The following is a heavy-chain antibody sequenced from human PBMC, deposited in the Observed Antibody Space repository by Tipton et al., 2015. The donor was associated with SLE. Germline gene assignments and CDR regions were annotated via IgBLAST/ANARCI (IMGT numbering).Heavy chain of an antibody. CDR1: GFSISSGGGYY. CDR2: IHYRGST. V-gene: IGHV4-31*03. D-gene: IGHD6-19*01. J-gene: IGHJ4*02. Sequence: TLSLTCTVSGFSISSGGGYYWSWIRQLPGKGLEWIGFIHYRGSTNFSPSLSSRLTISVDTSKNQFSLRLSSATAADTAFYFCARGRFSSAWYRDEHFDSWGQGTLVTVSS. CDR3: ARGRFSSAWYRDEHFDS.